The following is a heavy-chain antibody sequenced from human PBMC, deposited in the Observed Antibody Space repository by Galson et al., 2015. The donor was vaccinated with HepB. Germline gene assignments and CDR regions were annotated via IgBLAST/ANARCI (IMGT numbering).Heavy chain of an antibody. D-gene: IGHD3-10*01. J-gene: IGHJ5*02. V-gene: IGHV1-69*04. CDR2: IIPILGIA. CDR1: GGTFSSYT. CDR3: ARDRNYYGSGSYVHPFDP. Sequence: SVKVSCKASGGTFSSYTISWVRQAPGQGLEWMGRIIPILGIANYAQKFQGRVTITADKSTSTACMELSSLRSEDTAVYYCARDRNYYGSGSYVHPFDPWGQGTLVTVSS.